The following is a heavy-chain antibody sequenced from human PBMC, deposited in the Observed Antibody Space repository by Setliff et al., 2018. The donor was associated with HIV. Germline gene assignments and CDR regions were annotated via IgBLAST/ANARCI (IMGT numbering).Heavy chain of an antibody. V-gene: IGHV4-59*11. Sequence: SETLSLTCTVSGGSISSHFWSWIRQPPGKGLEWIGTVSYSGSTNYNPSLKSRVTISVDTPENQFSLKLCSVTAADTAVYYCARRLGATVFYYFDYWGQGTLVTVSS. CDR1: GGSISSHF. CDR3: ARRLGATVFYYFDY. D-gene: IGHD3-16*01. CDR2: VSYSGST. J-gene: IGHJ4*02.